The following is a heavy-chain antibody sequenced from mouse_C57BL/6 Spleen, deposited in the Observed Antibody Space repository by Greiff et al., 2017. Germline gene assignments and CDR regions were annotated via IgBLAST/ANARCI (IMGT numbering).Heavy chain of an antibody. D-gene: IGHD2-5*01. CDR2: IYPGNSDT. V-gene: IGHV1-5*01. J-gene: IGHJ1*03. CDR1: GYTFTSYW. CDR3: TGEGSNYVRYFDV. Sequence: DVLLVESGTVLARPGASVKMSCKTSGYTFTSYWMHWVKQRPGQGLEWIGAIYPGNSDTSYNQKFKGKAKLTAFTSASTAYMELSSLTNKDSAVYYCTGEGSNYVRYFDVWGKGTTVTVSS.